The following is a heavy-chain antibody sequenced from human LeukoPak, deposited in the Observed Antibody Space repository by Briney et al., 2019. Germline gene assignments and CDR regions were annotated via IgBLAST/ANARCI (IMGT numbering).Heavy chain of an antibody. Sequence: ETLSLTCAVYGGSFSGYYWSWIRQPPGKGLEWIGEINHSGSTNYNPSLKSRVTISVDTSKNQFSLKLSSVTAADTAVYYCARRGAVVPRYFDYWGQGTLVTVSS. D-gene: IGHD6-19*01. CDR3: ARRGAVVPRYFDY. CDR2: INHSGST. CDR1: GGSFSGYY. V-gene: IGHV4-34*01. J-gene: IGHJ4*02.